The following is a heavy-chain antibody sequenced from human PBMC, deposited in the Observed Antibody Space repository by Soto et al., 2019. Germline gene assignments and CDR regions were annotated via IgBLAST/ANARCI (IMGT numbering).Heavy chain of an antibody. CDR1: GGSIKTDNW. CDR3: ARNHYHSVSESLGTVSGFDS. Sequence: QVQLKESGPGLVKPSGTLSLSCAVSGGSIKTDNWWSWVRQSPGKGLEWIGEVYHAERINYNPSLQGPVPISIDSSEYLFSLHLTSVTAADTGVYFCARNHYHSVSESLGTVSGFDSWGQGTLVTVSS. V-gene: IGHV4-4*02. CDR2: VYHAERI. J-gene: IGHJ4*02. D-gene: IGHD3-3*01.